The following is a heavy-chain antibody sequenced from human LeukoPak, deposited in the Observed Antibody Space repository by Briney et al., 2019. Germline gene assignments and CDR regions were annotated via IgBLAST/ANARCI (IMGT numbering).Heavy chain of an antibody. D-gene: IGHD6-13*01. V-gene: IGHV4-34*01. CDR3: ARGGGIAAAGTNFDY. CDR2: INHSGSN. CDR1: GGSFSGYY. J-gene: IGHJ4*02. Sequence: SETVSLTCAVYGGSFSGYYWSWIRQPPGKGLEWIGEINHSGSNNYNPSLKSRVTIPVDTSKNQFSLKLSSVTAADTAVYYCARGGGIAAAGTNFDYWGQGTLVTVSS.